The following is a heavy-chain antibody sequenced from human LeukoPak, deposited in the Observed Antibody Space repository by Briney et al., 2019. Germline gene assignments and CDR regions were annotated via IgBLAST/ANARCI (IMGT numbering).Heavy chain of an antibody. CDR3: ARSRITMIVVVTDFDY. V-gene: IGHV1-18*01. Sequence: ASVKVSCKASGGTFSSYAISWVRQAPGQGLEWMGWISAYNGNTNYAQKLQGRVTMTTDTSTSTAYMELRSLRSDDTAVYYCARSRITMIVVVTDFDYWGQGTLVTVSS. J-gene: IGHJ4*02. CDR1: GGTFSSYA. D-gene: IGHD3-22*01. CDR2: ISAYNGNT.